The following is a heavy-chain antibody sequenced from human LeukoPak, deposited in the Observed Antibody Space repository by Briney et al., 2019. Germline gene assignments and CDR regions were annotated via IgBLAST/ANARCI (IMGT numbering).Heavy chain of an antibody. CDR1: GGSFSGYY. CDR3: ARIAMNWFDP. V-gene: IGHV4-34*01. CDR2: INHSGST. J-gene: IGHJ5*02. Sequence: SETLPLTCAVYGGSFSGYYWSWIRQPPGRGLEWIGEINHSGSTNYNPSLKSRVTISVDTSKNQFSLKLSSVTAADTAVYYCARIAMNWFDPWGQGTLVTVSS.